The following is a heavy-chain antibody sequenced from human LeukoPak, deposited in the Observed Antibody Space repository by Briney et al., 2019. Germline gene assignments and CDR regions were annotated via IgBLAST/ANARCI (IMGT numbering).Heavy chain of an antibody. CDR1: GVSLRGYY. D-gene: IGHD4-11*01. Sequence: SETLSPTCAVYGVSLRGYYWSWIRQSPEKGLEWIGEVNHEGDSIYSPSLKSRLTLSVDMSKNQFSLNLRSVTAADTAVYFCARGSNYVSDYYFDVWGKGTTVIASS. CDR3: ARGSNYVSDYYFDV. J-gene: IGHJ6*03. V-gene: IGHV4-34*01. CDR2: VNHEGDS.